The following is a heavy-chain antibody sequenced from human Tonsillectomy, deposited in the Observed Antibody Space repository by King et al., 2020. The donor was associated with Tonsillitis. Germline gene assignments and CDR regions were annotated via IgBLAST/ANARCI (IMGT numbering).Heavy chain of an antibody. V-gene: IGHV3-7*03. CDR2: INGDGREK. CDR1: GVPFTTYW. Sequence: QLVQSGGGLVQPGGSLRLSCVVSGVPFTTYWMTWVRQAPGKGLEGVANINGDGREKYFVDSVKGRFTISRDNAKNSLYLQMNNLRAEDTAVYYCTRGKGWTDYWGQGTLVTVSS. CDR3: TRGKGWTDY. J-gene: IGHJ4*02. D-gene: IGHD6-19*01.